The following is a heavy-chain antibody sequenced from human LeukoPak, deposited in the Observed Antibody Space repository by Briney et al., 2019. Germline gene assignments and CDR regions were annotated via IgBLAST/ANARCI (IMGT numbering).Heavy chain of an antibody. Sequence: PGRSLRLSCAASGFTFSSYGMHWVRQAPGKGLEWVAVIWYDGSNKYYADSVKGRFTISRDNSKNTLYLQMNSLRAEDTAIYYCAKDRGTGWYVSFDYWGQGTLVTVS. CDR2: IWYDGSNK. J-gene: IGHJ4*02. CDR1: GFTFSSYG. V-gene: IGHV3-33*06. CDR3: AKDRGTGWYVSFDY. D-gene: IGHD6-19*01.